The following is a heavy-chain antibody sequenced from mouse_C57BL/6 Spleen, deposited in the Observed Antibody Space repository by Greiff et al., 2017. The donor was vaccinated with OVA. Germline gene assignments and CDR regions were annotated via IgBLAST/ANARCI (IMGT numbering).Heavy chain of an antibody. J-gene: IGHJ2*01. Sequence: VKLQESGAELMKPGASVKLSCKATGYTFTGYWIEWVKQRPGHGLEWIGEILPGSGSTNYNEKFKGKATFTANTSSNTAYMQLSSLTTEDSAMHYCARSPTTGVATGSFDYWGQGTTLTVSS. V-gene: IGHV1-9*01. D-gene: IGHD1-1*01. CDR1: GYTFTGYW. CDR3: ARSPTTGVATGSFDY. CDR2: ILPGSGST.